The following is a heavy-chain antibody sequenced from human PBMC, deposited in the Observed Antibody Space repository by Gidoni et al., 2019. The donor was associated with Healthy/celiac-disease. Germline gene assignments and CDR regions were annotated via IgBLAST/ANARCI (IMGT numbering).Heavy chain of an antibody. V-gene: IGHV1-2*02. J-gene: IGHJ4*02. CDR3: AREFGVGATFDY. Sequence: QVQLVQSGAEVKKPGASVKVSCQASGYTFTGYYMHWVRQAPGQGLEWMGWINPNSGGTNYAQKFQGRFTMTRDTSISTAYMELSRLRSGDTAVYYCAREFGVGATFDYWGQGTLVTVSS. D-gene: IGHD1-26*01. CDR2: INPNSGGT. CDR1: GYTFTGYY.